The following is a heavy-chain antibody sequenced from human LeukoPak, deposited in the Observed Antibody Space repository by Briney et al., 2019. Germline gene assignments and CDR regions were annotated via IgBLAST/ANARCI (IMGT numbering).Heavy chain of an antibody. Sequence: RASVKVSCKVSGYTFTDYYMHWVQQAPGKGLEWMGLVDPEDGETIYAEKFQGRVTITADTSTDTAYMELSSLRSEDTAVYYCASSIYYDFWSGYSNWFDPWGQGTLVTVSS. V-gene: IGHV1-69-2*01. CDR1: GYTFTDYY. J-gene: IGHJ5*02. D-gene: IGHD3-3*01. CDR2: VDPEDGET. CDR3: ASSIYYDFWSGYSNWFDP.